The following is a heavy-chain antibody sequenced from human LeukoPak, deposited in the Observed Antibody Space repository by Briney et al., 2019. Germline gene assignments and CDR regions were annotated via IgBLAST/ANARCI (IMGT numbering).Heavy chain of an antibody. CDR2: IYYTGTT. D-gene: IGHD3-3*01. V-gene: IGHV4-59*01. J-gene: IGHJ6*02. CDR3: VREQRSYDFSSAFYIAHGMDV. CDR1: GGSIGSFY. Sequence: SEILSLTCTVSGGSIGSFYWSWIRQPPGKGLEWIGYIYYTGTTNYNPSLKSRVTISVDTSKNQLSLKLSSATAADTAVYYCVREQRSYDFSSAFYIAHGMDVWGQGTPVTVSS.